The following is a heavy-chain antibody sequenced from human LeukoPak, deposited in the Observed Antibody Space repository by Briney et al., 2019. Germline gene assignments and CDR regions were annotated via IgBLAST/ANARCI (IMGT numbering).Heavy chain of an antibody. CDR2: INHSGST. V-gene: IGHV4-34*01. CDR3: ARKGQLWFQYNWFDP. Sequence: PSEILSLTCAVYGGSFSGYYWSWIRQPPGKGLEWIGEINHSGSTNYNPSLKSRVTISVDTSKNQFSLKLSSVTAAGTAVYYCARKGQLWFQYNWFDPWGQGTLVTVSS. D-gene: IGHD5-18*01. J-gene: IGHJ5*02. CDR1: GGSFSGYY.